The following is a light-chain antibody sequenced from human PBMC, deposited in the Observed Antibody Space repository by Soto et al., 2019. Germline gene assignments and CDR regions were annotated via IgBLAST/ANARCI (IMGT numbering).Light chain of an antibody. J-gene: IGKJ1*01. CDR1: QSVSSN. CDR2: GAS. V-gene: IGKV3-15*01. CDR3: HQYNNWPLWT. Sequence: EIVMTQSPATLSVSPGERATLSCRASQSVSSNLAWYQQKPGQAPRLLIYGASTSATGIPARFSGSGSGTDFTLTISSLQSEDFAFYYCHQYNNWPLWTFGQGTKVEIK.